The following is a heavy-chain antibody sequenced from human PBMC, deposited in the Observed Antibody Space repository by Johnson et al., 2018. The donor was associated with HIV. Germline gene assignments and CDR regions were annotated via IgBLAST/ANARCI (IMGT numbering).Heavy chain of an antibody. CDR3: ARDRSLWFRELWPRDAFDM. Sequence: VQLVESGGGLVQPGGSLRLSCAASGFTFSSYWMHWVRQAPGKGLVWVSRINSDGSSTSYADSVKGRFTISRDNSKNTLYLQMNSLRVADTAVYYCARDRSLWFRELWPRDAFDMWGQGTKITVSS. V-gene: IGHV3-74*01. D-gene: IGHD3-10*01. J-gene: IGHJ3*02. CDR1: GFTFSSYW. CDR2: INSDGSST.